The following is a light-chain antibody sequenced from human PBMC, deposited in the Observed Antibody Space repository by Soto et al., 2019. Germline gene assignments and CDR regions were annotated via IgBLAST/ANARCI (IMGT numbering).Light chain of an antibody. CDR2: NDD. CDR1: SSNIGSNI. CDR3: SAWDASLGAIL. Sequence: QSVLSQPPSASGTPGQTVTISCSGRSSNIGSNIVNWYQQLPGTAPKLLIYNDDHRPSGVADRFSGSKPGTSASLAISGLQSEDEADYYCSAWDASLGAILFGGGTKLTVL. J-gene: IGLJ3*02. V-gene: IGLV1-44*01.